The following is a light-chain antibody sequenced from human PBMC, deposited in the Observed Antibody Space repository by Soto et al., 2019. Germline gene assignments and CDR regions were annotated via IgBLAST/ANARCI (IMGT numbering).Light chain of an antibody. V-gene: IGLV1-51*01. Sequence: SVLTQPPSMSAAPGQKVTISCSGSSSNIGSHYVAWYQHLPGTAPTLLIYDNDNRPSGIPDRFSGSKSGTSATLDITGLQTGDEADYYCGTWDSSLSAVAFGGGTKLTVL. CDR2: DND. CDR1: SSNIGSHY. J-gene: IGLJ2*01. CDR3: GTWDSSLSAVA.